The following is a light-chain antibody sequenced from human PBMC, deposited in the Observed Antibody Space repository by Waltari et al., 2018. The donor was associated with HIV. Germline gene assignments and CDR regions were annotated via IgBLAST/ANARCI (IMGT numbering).Light chain of an antibody. J-gene: IGKJ2*03. Sequence: DIVMTQSPDSLAVSLGERATINCKSSQSVLYSSNNKNYLAWYQQKPGQPPKLLIYWASTRESGFPDRFSGSGSGTDFTLTISSLQAEDVAVYYCQQYYSTPQSFGQGTKLEIK. CDR2: WAS. CDR1: QSVLYSSNNKNY. CDR3: QQYYSTPQS. V-gene: IGKV4-1*01.